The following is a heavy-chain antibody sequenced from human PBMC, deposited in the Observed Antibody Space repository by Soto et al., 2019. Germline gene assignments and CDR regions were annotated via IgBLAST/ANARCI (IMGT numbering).Heavy chain of an antibody. V-gene: IGHV4-59*02. CDR3: ARSLEPSWFDP. Sequence: SETLSLTCFVSGGSASNFYWSWIRQPPGKGLEWIAYMYYTGTANYNPSFRSRVTMSVDTSKNQASLKLTSVTAADTAIYYCARSLEPSWFDPWGQGTLVTVSS. J-gene: IGHJ5*02. CDR1: GGSASNFY. CDR2: MYYTGTA.